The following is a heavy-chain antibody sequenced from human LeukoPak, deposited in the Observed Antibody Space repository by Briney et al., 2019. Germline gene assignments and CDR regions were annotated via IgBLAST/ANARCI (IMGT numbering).Heavy chain of an antibody. CDR1: GFTFSSYA. CDR2: ISYDGSNK. J-gene: IGHJ6*02. Sequence: GGSLRLSCAASGFTFSSYAMHWVRQAPGKGLEWVAVISYDGSNKYYADSVKGRFTISRDNSKNTLYLQMNSLRAEDTAVYYCARSRYSSSSRGMDVWGQGTTVTVPS. CDR3: ARSRYSSSSRGMDV. V-gene: IGHV3-30-3*01. D-gene: IGHD6-6*01.